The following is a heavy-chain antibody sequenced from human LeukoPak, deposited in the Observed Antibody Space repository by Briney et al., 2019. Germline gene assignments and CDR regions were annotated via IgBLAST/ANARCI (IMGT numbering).Heavy chain of an antibody. CDR2: IKQDGSEK. D-gene: IGHD4-23*01. CDR1: GFTFSSYG. J-gene: IGHJ4*02. Sequence: GSLRLSCAASGFTFSSYGMHWVRQPPGKGLEWVANIKQDGSEKYYVDSVKGRFTISRDNAKNSLFLQMNSLRAEDTAVYYCAREVTPYYWGQGTLVTVSS. CDR3: AREVTPYY. V-gene: IGHV3-7*01.